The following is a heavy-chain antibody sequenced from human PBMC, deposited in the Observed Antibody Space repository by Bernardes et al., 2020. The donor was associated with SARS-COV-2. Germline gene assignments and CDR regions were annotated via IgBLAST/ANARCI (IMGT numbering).Heavy chain of an antibody. CDR3: ARKNWNYERYYYYYGMDV. Sequence: GGSLRLSCAASGFTFSSYWMSWVRQAPGKGLEWVANIKQDGSEKYYVDSVKGRFTISRDNAKNSLYLQMNSLRAEDTAVYYCARKNWNYERYYYYYGMDVWGQGTTVTVSS. CDR1: GFTFSSYW. D-gene: IGHD1-7*01. V-gene: IGHV3-7*01. J-gene: IGHJ6*02. CDR2: IKQDGSEK.